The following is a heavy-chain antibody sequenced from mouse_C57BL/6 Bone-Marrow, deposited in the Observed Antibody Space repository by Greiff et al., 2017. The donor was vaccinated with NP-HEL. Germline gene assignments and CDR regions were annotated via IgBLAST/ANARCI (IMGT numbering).Heavy chain of an antibody. CDR3: ARKGYGSRGDWYFDV. Sequence: VQLQESGAELARPGASVKLSCKASGYTFTSYGISWVKQRTGQGLEWIGEIYPRSGNTYYNEKFKGKATLTADKSSSTAYMELRSLTSEDSAVYFCARKGYGSRGDWYFDVWGTGTTVTVSS. D-gene: IGHD1-1*01. CDR1: GYTFTSYG. J-gene: IGHJ1*03. CDR2: IYPRSGNT. V-gene: IGHV1-81*01.